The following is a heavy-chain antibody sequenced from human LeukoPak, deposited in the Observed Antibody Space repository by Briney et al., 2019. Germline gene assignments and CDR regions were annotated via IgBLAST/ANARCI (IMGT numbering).Heavy chain of an antibody. CDR1: GFTFDDYG. V-gene: IGHV3-20*04. Sequence: PGGSLRLSCAASGFTFDDYGMSWVRQAPGKGLEWVSGINWNGGSTGYADSVKGRFTISRDNAKNSLYLQMNSLRAEDTALYYCARDGTWHWLGDYYYMDVWGKGTTVTVSS. CDR2: INWNGGST. D-gene: IGHD6-19*01. J-gene: IGHJ6*03. CDR3: ARDGTWHWLGDYYYMDV.